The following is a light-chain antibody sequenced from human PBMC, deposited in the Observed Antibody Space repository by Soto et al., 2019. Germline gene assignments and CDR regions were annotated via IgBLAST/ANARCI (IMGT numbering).Light chain of an antibody. V-gene: IGKV1-5*03. CDR2: KAS. Sequence: DIPMTQSPSTLSASVGDRVTITCRASQSIRSWLAWYQQKPGKGPNLLIYKASTLEGGVPSRFSGSGSGTEFTLAIDSLQPDDFATYYCQKYHIYPLTFGGGTKVEIK. CDR3: QKYHIYPLT. CDR1: QSIRSW. J-gene: IGKJ4*01.